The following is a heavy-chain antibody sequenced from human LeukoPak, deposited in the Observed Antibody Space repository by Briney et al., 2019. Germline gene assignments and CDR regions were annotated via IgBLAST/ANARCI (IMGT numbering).Heavy chain of an antibody. CDR1: GFTFSSYS. J-gene: IGHJ6*03. Sequence: KTGGSLRLSCAASGFTFSSYSMNWVRQAPGKGLEWVSSISSSSSYIYYADSVKGRFTISRDNAKNSLYLQMNSLRAEDTAVYYCARVPGHSSGYYSYYYYYMDVWGKGTTVTISS. CDR2: ISSSSSYI. D-gene: IGHD3-22*01. CDR3: ARVPGHSSGYYSYYYYYMDV. V-gene: IGHV3-21*01.